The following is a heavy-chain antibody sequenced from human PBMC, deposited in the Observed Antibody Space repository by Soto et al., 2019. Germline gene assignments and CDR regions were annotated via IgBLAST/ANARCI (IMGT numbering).Heavy chain of an antibody. CDR2: ISGSGGST. J-gene: IGHJ4*02. V-gene: IGHV3-23*01. Sequence: EVQLLESGGGLVQPGGSLRLSCAASGFTFSSYAMSWVRQAPGKGLEWVSAISGSGGSTYYADSVKGRFTISRDNSKNTLYLQMNSLRAEETAVYYCAKVGYSYGPPHCGGDCYSYYFDYWGQGTLVTVSS. CDR3: AKVGYSYGPPHCGGDCYSYYFDY. D-gene: IGHD2-21*02. CDR1: GFTFSSYA.